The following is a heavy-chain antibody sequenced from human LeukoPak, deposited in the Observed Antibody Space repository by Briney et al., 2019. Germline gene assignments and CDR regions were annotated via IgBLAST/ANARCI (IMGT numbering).Heavy chain of an antibody. J-gene: IGHJ4*02. V-gene: IGHV1-18*04. CDR2: ISAYNGNT. D-gene: IGHD1-26*01. CDR3: ARDQVGATNFDY. Sequence: ASVKVSCKASGYTFNSHGISWVRQAPGQGLEWMGWISAYNGNTNYAQKLQGRVTMTTDTSTSTAYMELRSLRSDDTAVYYCARDQVGATNFDYWGQGTLVTVSS. CDR1: GYTFNSHG.